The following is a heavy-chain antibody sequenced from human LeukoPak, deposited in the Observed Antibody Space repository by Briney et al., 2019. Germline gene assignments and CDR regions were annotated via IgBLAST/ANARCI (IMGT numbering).Heavy chain of an antibody. D-gene: IGHD3-10*01. V-gene: IGHV1-46*01. J-gene: IGHJ3*02. CDR2: INLSAGST. Sequence: GASVKVSCKASGYIFSNYYMHWVRQAPGQGLEWMGIINLSAGSTSYAQKFQSRLTLTRDTSTNTLYMELSSLIPDDTAAYYCARAYGSGLAFDIWGQGTIVTVSS. CDR1: GYIFSNYY. CDR3: ARAYGSGLAFDI.